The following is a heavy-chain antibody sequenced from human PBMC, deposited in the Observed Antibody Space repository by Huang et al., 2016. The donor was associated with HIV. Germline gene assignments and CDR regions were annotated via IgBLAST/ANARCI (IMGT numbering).Heavy chain of an antibody. V-gene: IGHV1-46*01. Sequence: QVQLVQSGAEVKKPGASVKVSCKASGYIFTTYYIHWVRQAPVQGLEWMGIINPSGGDTTYAPRFQGRVTMTRDTSTSTVYMELNRLRSDDTAVHYCAREALGYCSGGRCSYFDYWGQGTLVTVSS. CDR2: INPSGGDT. J-gene: IGHJ4*02. CDR3: AREALGYCSGGRCSYFDY. CDR1: GYIFTTYY. D-gene: IGHD2-15*01.